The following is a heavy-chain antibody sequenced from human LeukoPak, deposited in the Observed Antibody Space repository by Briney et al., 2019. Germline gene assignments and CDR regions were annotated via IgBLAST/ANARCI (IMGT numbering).Heavy chain of an antibody. CDR3: ARGGNWFDP. J-gene: IGHJ5*02. V-gene: IGHV4-59*01. D-gene: IGHD3-10*01. CDR1: GGSISSFH. Sequence: PSETLSLTCTVSGGSISSFHWNWIRQPPGKGLEWIGYIYYSGSTNYNPSLKSRVTISVDTSKNQFSLKLNSVTAADTAVYYCARGGNWFDPWGQGTLVTVSS. CDR2: IYYSGST.